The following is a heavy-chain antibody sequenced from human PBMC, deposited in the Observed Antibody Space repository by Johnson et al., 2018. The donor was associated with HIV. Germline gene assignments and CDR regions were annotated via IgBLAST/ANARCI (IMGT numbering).Heavy chain of an antibody. D-gene: IGHD3-22*01. CDR3: ARSYDSSGYYYSFALDI. CDR1: GFTFSGYG. V-gene: IGHV3-30*02. Sequence: QVQLVESGGGLVQPGGSLRLSCAVSGFTFSGYGMHWVRQTPGKGLEWVAFIRHDGNNKYYADSMKGRFIISRDNSKNMLYLEMNSLRAEDTAVYYCARSYDSSGYYYSFALDIWGQGTMVTVSS. CDR2: IRHDGNNK. J-gene: IGHJ3*02.